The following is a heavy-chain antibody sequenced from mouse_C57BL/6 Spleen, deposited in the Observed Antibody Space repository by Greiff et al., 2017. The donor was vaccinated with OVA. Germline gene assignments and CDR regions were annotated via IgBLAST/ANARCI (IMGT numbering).Heavy chain of an antibody. Sequence: VKLVESGPGILQSSQTLSLTCSFSGFSLSTSGMGVSWIRQPSGKGLEWLAHIYWDDDKRYNPSLKSRLTISKDTSRNQVFLKITSVDTADTATYYCARRRFWYFDVWGTGTTVTVSS. CDR1: GFSLSTSGMG. V-gene: IGHV8-12*01. CDR3: ARRRFWYFDV. J-gene: IGHJ1*03. CDR2: IYWDDDK.